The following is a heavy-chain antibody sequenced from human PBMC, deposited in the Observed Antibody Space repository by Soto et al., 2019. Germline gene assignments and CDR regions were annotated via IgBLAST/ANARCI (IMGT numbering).Heavy chain of an antibody. CDR2: INSDGSST. CDR1: GFTFSSYW. CDR3: ASPYMYSSGLYFYGMDV. J-gene: IGHJ6*02. V-gene: IGHV3-74*01. Sequence: EVQLVESGGGLVQPGGSLRLSCAASGFTFSSYWMHWVRQAPGKGLVWVSRINSDGSSTSYADSVKGRFTISSDNAKNTVYLQMNILRAEETAVYYCASPYMYSSGLYFYGMDVWGQGTTVTVSS. D-gene: IGHD6-19*01.